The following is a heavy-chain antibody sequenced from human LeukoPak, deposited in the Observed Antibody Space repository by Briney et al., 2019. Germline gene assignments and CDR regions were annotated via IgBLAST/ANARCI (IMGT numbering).Heavy chain of an antibody. Sequence: GGSLRLSCAASGFTFISNAMSWVRQAPGKGLEWVSGISSGGSSSYYADSVKGRFTISRDNSMNTLYLQMSSLRAEDTAVYYCAKPQSPSWSPVDYWGPGTLVTVSS. V-gene: IGHV3-23*01. D-gene: IGHD2-15*01. J-gene: IGHJ4*02. CDR1: GFTFISNA. CDR2: ISSGGSSS. CDR3: AKPQSPSWSPVDY.